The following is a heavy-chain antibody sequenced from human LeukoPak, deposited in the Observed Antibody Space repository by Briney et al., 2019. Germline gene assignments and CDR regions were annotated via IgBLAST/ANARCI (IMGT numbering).Heavy chain of an antibody. D-gene: IGHD2-21*02. CDR2: IYYSGNT. Sequence: PSETLSLTCTVSSGSISSSSYYWGWIRQPPGKGLEWIGSIYYSGNTYYNPSLKSRVTMSVDTSKNRFSLKLSSVTAADTAVYYCARPIAYCGGDCYFYWGQGTLVTVSS. J-gene: IGHJ4*02. CDR3: ARPIAYCGGDCYFY. V-gene: IGHV4-39*02. CDR1: SGSISSSSYY.